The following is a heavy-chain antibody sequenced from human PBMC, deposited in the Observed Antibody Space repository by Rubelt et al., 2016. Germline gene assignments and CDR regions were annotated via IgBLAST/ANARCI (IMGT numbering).Heavy chain of an antibody. V-gene: IGHV3-23*01. D-gene: IGHD4-23*01. Sequence: EVQLLESGGGLVQPGGSLRLSCAASGFTFSSYAMSWVRQAPGKGLEWVSAISGSGGSTYYADSVEGRFHISRENSKNTLDLQMNSLRGEDTAVYYCANKRVLGGKDYWGQGTLVTVSS. CDR1: GFTFSSYA. CDR3: ANKRVLGGKDY. CDR2: ISGSGGST. J-gene: IGHJ4*02.